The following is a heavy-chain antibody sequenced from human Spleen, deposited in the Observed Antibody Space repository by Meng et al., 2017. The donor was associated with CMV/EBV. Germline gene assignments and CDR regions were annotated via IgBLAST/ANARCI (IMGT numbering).Heavy chain of an antibody. Sequence: ASVKVSCKASGYTFSGYYIHWVRQTPGQGLEWMGWINPNSGGTNYAQKFQGRVTMTRDTSISTAYMELSRLRSDDTAVYYCAREFGGIEMATNWFDPWGQGTLVTVSS. J-gene: IGHJ5*02. CDR2: INPNSGGT. CDR3: AREFGGIEMATNWFDP. D-gene: IGHD5-24*01. CDR1: GYTFSGYY. V-gene: IGHV1-2*02.